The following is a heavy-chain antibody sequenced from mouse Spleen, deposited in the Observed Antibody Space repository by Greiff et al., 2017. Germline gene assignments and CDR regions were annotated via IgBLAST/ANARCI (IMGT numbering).Heavy chain of an antibody. CDR3: ASLFTMIYYFDY. V-gene: IGHV5-9-3*01. J-gene: IGHJ2*01. CDR1: GFTFSSYA. CDR2: ISSGGGNT. Sequence: EVQLQESGGGLVKLGGSLKLSCAASGFTFSSYAMSWVRQTPEKRLEWVATISSGGGNTYYPDSVKGRFTISRDNAKNTLYLQMSSLKSEDTAMYYCASLFTMIYYFDYWGQGTTLTVSS. D-gene: IGHD2-4*01.